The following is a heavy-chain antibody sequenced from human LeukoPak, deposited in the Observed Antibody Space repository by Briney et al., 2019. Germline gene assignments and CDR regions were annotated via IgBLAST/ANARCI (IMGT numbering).Heavy chain of an antibody. CDR2: IYYSGST. V-gene: IGHV4-59*12. CDR3: ARIEYYYQYMDV. Sequence: SETLSLTCTVSGGSISSYYWSWIRQPPGKGLEWIGNIYYSGSTYYNPSLKSRVTISVDTSKNQFSLKLSSVTAADTAVYYCARIEYYYQYMDVWGKGTTVTVSS. J-gene: IGHJ6*03. CDR1: GGSISSYY. D-gene: IGHD2-2*01.